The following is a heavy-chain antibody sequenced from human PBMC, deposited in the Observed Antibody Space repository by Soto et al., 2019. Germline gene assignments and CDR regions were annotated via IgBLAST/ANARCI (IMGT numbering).Heavy chain of an antibody. D-gene: IGHD6-13*01. CDR3: ARGSSSWYGYYYGMDV. CDR1: GGSISSYY. Sequence: SETLSLTCTVSGGSISSYYWSWIRQPPGKGLEWIGYIYYSGSTNYNPSLKSRVTISVDTSKNQFSLKLSSVTAADTALYYCARGSSSWYGYYYGMDVWGQGTTVTVSS. V-gene: IGHV4-59*01. CDR2: IYYSGST. J-gene: IGHJ6*02.